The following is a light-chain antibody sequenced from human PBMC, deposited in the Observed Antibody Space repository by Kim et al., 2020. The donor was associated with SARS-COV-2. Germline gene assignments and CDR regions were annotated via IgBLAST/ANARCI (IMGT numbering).Light chain of an antibody. Sequence: ASPGDRVTITCRATQDVTKYLAGYQVKTGEAPRLLIFVKFTLNSGVPSRFSGSGSGTEFSHTITSLQSEDSATYFCLQHSSYPMTFGLGTKVDIK. CDR1: QDVTKY. V-gene: IGKV1-8*01. CDR2: VKF. J-gene: IGKJ2*01. CDR3: LQHSSYPMT.